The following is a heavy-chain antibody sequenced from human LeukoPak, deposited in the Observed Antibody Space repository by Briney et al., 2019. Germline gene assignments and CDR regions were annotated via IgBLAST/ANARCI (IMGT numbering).Heavy chain of an antibody. CDR1: GFTFSSYT. J-gene: IGHJ4*02. V-gene: IGHV3-48*01. Sequence: GGSLRLSCAASGFTFSSYTMNWVRQAPGKGLEWVSYISGSSSTIYYADSVKGRFTISRDNAKNSLYLQMNSLRAEDTAVYYCARDLNWETYWGQGTLVTVSS. CDR2: ISGSSSTI. CDR3: ARDLNWETY. D-gene: IGHD7-27*01.